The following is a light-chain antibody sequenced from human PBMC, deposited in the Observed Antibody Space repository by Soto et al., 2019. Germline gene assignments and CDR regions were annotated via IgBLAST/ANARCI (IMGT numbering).Light chain of an antibody. V-gene: IGKV3-20*01. Sequence: EIVLTQSPGTLSLSPGERATLSCGASQSVTSNYLAWYQHKPGQAPRLLISAASRRATGIPDRFSGSVSGTDLTLTISELEPEDSEVYDGQQYGSSPWAFGQGTKVDIK. J-gene: IGKJ1*01. CDR2: AAS. CDR3: QQYGSSPWA. CDR1: QSVTSNY.